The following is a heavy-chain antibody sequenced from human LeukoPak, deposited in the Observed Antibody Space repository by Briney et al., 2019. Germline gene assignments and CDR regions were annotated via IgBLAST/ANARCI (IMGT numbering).Heavy chain of an antibody. CDR1: GGSISNYH. CDR2: IYYSGST. CDR3: ARERYSSGWPVAGDYYYYYYMDV. J-gene: IGHJ6*03. V-gene: IGHV4-59*01. D-gene: IGHD6-19*01. Sequence: SETLSLTCTVSGGSISNYHWSWIRQPPGKGLEWIGYIYYSGSTNYNPSLKSRVTISVDTSKNQFSLKLSSVTAADTAVYYCARERYSSGWPVAGDYYYYYYMDVWGKGTTVTVSS.